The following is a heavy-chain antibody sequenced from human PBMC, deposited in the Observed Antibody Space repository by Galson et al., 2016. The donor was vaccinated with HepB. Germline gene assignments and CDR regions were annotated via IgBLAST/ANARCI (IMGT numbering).Heavy chain of an antibody. D-gene: IGHD2-21*02. Sequence: SETLSLTCTVSGASISSSYYYWGWIRQPPGKGLEWIGSIFHIGSTFYNASLKSRATISVDTSKSQFSLKLRSLTPTDTAVYYCARFGGDWGFWGQGSLVIVSS. V-gene: IGHV4-39*01. CDR1: GASISSSYYY. CDR3: ARFGGDWGF. J-gene: IGHJ1*01. CDR2: IFHIGST.